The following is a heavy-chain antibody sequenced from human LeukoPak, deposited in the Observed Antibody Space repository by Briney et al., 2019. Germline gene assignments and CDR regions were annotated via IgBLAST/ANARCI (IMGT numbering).Heavy chain of an antibody. V-gene: IGHV1-18*01. CDR3: ARSRYYDFWSGYSDFDY. CDR2: ISAYNGNT. CDR1: GYTFTSYG. Sequence: ASVKVSCXASGYTFTSYGISWVRQALGQGLEWMAWISAYNGNTNYAQKLQGRVTMTTDTSTSTAYMELRSLRSDDTAVYYCARSRYYDFWSGYSDFDYWGQGTLVTVSS. J-gene: IGHJ4*02. D-gene: IGHD3-3*01.